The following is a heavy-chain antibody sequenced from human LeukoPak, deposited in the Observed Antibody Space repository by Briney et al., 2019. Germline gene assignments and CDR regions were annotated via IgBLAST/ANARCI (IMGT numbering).Heavy chain of an antibody. CDR3: AKDPYGTRYFDY. J-gene: IGHJ4*02. CDR1: GFTFSSYG. Sequence: GGSLRLSCAASGFTFSSYGMHWVRQAPGKGLEWVAFIRYDGSNKYYADSVKGRFTISRDNSKNTVYLQMYSLRAEDTAVYYCAKDPYGTRYFDYWGQGTLVTVSS. CDR2: IRYDGSNK. V-gene: IGHV3-30*02. D-gene: IGHD2-2*01.